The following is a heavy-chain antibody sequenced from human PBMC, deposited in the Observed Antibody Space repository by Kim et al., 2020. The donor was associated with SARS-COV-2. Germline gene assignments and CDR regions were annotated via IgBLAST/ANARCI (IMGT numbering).Heavy chain of an antibody. CDR2: IWYDGSNK. J-gene: IGHJ4*02. Sequence: GGSLRLSCAASGFTFSSYAMHWVRQAPGKGLEWVAVIWYDGSNKYYADSVKGRFTISRDNSKNTLYLQMNSLRAEDTAVYYCAKDGRGWFGELSPCFDYWGQGTLVTVSS. V-gene: IGHV3-33*06. D-gene: IGHD3-10*01. CDR1: GFTFSSYA. CDR3: AKDGRGWFGELSPCFDY.